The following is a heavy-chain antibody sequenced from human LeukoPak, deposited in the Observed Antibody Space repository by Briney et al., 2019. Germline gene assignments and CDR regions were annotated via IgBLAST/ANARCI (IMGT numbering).Heavy chain of an antibody. CDR3: ARDIGPYSSSSGGFDY. CDR2: IYYSGST. CDR1: GGSISSYY. D-gene: IGHD6-6*01. Sequence: PSETLSLTCTVSGGSISSYYWSWIRQPPGKGLEWIGYIYYSGSTNYNPSLKSRVTISVDTSKNQFSLKLSSVTAADTAVYYCARDIGPYSSSSGGFDYWGQGTLVTVSS. J-gene: IGHJ4*02. V-gene: IGHV4-59*01.